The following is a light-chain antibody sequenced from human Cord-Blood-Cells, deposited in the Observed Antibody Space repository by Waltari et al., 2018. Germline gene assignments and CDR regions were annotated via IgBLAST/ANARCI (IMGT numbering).Light chain of an antibody. Sequence: DIVMTQSPDSLAVSLGERATINCQSSQSVLSSSNNKNYLAWYQQKPGQPPKLLIYWASTRESGVPDRFSGSGSGTDFTLTISSLQAEDVAVYYCQQYYSTRTFGQGTKVEIK. CDR1: QSVLSSSNNKNY. J-gene: IGKJ1*01. CDR2: WAS. V-gene: IGKV4-1*01. CDR3: QQYYSTRT.